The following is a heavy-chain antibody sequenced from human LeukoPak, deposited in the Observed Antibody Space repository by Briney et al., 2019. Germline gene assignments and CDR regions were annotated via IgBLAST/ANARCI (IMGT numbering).Heavy chain of an antibody. V-gene: IGHV4-59*01. CDR2: IYYSGST. CDR1: GDFITAYY. D-gene: IGHD3-16*01. CDR3: ARAGGFAGYMDV. J-gene: IGHJ6*03. Sequence: SETLSLTCTVSGDFITAYYWSWIRQPPGKGLEWIGYIYYSGSTNYNPSLKSRVTISVDTSKNQFSLKLSSVTAADTAVYYCARAGGFAGYMDVWGKGTTVTISS.